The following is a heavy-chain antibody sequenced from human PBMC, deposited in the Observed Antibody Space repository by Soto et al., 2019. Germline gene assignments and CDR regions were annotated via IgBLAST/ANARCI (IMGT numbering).Heavy chain of an antibody. CDR1: GFIFNRFA. CDR3: ARDPDSSGYYYFDY. D-gene: IGHD3-22*01. V-gene: IGHV3-30-3*01. Sequence: QPGGSLRLSCVASGFIFNRFAMHWVRQAPGKGLEWVAFISFDGVNKYNADSVKGRFTISRDNSRSTVYLQMNSLRSEDTAVYYCARDPDSSGYYYFDYWGQGTLVT. CDR2: ISFDGVNK. J-gene: IGHJ4*02.